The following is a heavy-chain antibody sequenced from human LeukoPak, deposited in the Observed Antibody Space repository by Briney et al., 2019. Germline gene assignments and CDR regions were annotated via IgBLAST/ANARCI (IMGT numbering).Heavy chain of an antibody. D-gene: IGHD3-3*01. Sequence: GGSLRLSCAASGFTFSNYWMSWVRQAPGKGLEWMANIKQDGSEKHYVDSVKGRFTISRDNAKNSLYLQMNSLRAEDTAVYYCATSRDFCFDCWGLGTLVTVSS. V-gene: IGHV3-7*02. CDR3: ATSRDFCFDC. CDR1: GFTFSNYW. CDR2: IKQDGSEK. J-gene: IGHJ4*02.